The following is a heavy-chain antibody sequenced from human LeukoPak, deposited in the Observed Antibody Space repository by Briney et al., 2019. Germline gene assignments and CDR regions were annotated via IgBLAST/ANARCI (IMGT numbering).Heavy chain of an antibody. CDR2: INPRGGST. J-gene: IGHJ6*03. CDR3: ARAGEGFGELFYYYYYMDV. V-gene: IGHV1-46*01. CDR1: GYTFPRYY. D-gene: IGHD3-10*01. Sequence: GSVKVSCKASGYTFPRYYIHLVRQAPGQRLEWMGIINPRGGSTSYAQKFQGRVTMTRDTSTSTVYMELSSLRSEDTAVYYCARAGEGFGELFYYYYYMDVWGKGTTVTISS.